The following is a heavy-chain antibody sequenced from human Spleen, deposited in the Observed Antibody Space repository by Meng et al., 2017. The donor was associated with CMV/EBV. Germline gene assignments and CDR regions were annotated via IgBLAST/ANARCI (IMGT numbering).Heavy chain of an antibody. CDR1: GYTFTTYW. V-gene: IGHV5-51*01. D-gene: IGHD1-26*01. J-gene: IGHJ6*02. CDR3: ARSKDYYYGMDV. CDR2: ICPGDSDT. Sequence: GGSLRLSCKASGYTFTTYWIGWVRQMPGKGLKWKGLICPGDSDTRYSPSFQGQVTISVDKSISTVYLQWGSLKASDTAIYYCARSKDYYYGMDVWGQGTSVTVSS.